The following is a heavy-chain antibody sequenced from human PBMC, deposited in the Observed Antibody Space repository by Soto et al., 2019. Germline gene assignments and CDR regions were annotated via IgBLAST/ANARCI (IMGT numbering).Heavy chain of an antibody. Sequence: QVQHVQSGAEVKKPGDSVKVSCKASGYSFTGHYMHWVRRAPGRSPEWMGWVNLNTGGSDYAQEFQGRVTMTTATSIRTVYLEVTGLKFDDTATYYCARDPSSSLGRVYGMDVWGQGAAVTVSS. J-gene: IGHJ6*02. V-gene: IGHV1-2*02. CDR2: VNLNTGGS. D-gene: IGHD6-6*01. CDR1: GYSFTGHY. CDR3: ARDPSSSLGRVYGMDV.